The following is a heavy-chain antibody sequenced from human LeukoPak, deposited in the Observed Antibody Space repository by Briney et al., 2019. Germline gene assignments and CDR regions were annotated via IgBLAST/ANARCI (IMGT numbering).Heavy chain of an antibody. Sequence: PSETLSLTCTVSGDSISSYYWSWIRQPPGKGLEWIGYIYYIGSTNYNPSLKSRVTISIDTSKNQFSLNLRSVTAADTAVYYCARDYAFDIWGQGTMVTVSS. V-gene: IGHV4-59*01. J-gene: IGHJ3*02. CDR1: GDSISSYY. CDR3: ARDYAFDI. CDR2: IYYIGST.